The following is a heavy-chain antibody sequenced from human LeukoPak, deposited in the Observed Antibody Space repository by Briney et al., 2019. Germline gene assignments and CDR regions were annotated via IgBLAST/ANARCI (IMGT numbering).Heavy chain of an antibody. J-gene: IGHJ4*02. CDR2: IYSGGST. V-gene: IGHV3-53*01. D-gene: IGHD6-13*01. CDR3: ARSAAKIAATLHY. CDR1: GFTFSNYV. Sequence: GGSLRLSCAASGFTFSNYVMSWVRQAPGKGLEWVSVIYSGGSTYYADSVKGRFTISRDNSKNTLYLQMNSLRAEDTAVYYCARSAAKIAATLHYWGQGTLVTVSS.